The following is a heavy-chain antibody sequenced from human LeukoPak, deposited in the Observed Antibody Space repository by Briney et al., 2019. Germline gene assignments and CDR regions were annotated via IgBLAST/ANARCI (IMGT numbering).Heavy chain of an antibody. V-gene: IGHV4-59*08. CDR2: IYYSGST. J-gene: IGHJ3*02. CDR3: AKALQFASDAFDI. CDR1: GGSISSYY. D-gene: IGHD3-10*01. Sequence: SETLSLTCTVSGGSISSYYWSWIRQPPGKGLEWIGYIYYSGSTNYNPSLKSRVTISLDTSKSQFSLKLSSVTAADTAVYYCAKALQFASDAFDIWGQGTMVTVSS.